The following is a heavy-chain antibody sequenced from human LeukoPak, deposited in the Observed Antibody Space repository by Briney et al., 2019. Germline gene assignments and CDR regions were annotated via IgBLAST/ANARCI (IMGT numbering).Heavy chain of an antibody. V-gene: IGHV3-74*01. D-gene: IGHD6-13*01. CDR2: IDYDGRST. J-gene: IGHJ4*02. Sequence: GGSLRLSCVASGFTFSSFWMHWVRQAPGKGLVWVSRIDYDGRSTIYADSVKGRFTISRDNAKNTLYLQMNSLRAEDTAMYYCATIAAADKDYWGQGTLVSVSS. CDR3: ATIAAADKDY. CDR1: GFTFSSFW.